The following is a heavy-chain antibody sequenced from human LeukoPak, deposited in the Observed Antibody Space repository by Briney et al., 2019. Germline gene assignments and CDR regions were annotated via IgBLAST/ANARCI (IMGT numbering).Heavy chain of an antibody. J-gene: IGHJ4*02. V-gene: IGHV3-21*01. D-gene: IGHD3-10*01. CDR3: AREGRYYGSGIDY. Sequence: NPGGSLRLSCAASGFTFSSYSMNWVRQAPGKGLEWVSYISSSSSYIYYADSVKGRFTISRDNAKNSLYLHMNSLRAEDTAVYYCAREGRYYGSGIDYWGQGTLVTVSS. CDR2: ISSSSSYI. CDR1: GFTFSSYS.